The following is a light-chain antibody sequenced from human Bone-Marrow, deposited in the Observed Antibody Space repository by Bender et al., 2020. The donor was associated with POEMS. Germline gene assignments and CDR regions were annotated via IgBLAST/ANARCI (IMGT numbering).Light chain of an antibody. CDR3: SSYAGTYTSHVV. Sequence: QSVLTQPPSASGTPGQRVTISCSGGSIGRNPINWYQQLPGTAPRLVIYADDRRPSGVPNRFSASKSGSSASLAISGLQSEDAADYYCSSYAGTYTSHVVFGGGTKLTVL. CDR1: SIGRNP. V-gene: IGLV1-44*01. J-gene: IGLJ2*01. CDR2: ADD.